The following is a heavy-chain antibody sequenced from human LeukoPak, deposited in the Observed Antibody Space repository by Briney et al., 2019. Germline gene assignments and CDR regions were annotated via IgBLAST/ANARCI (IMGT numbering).Heavy chain of an antibody. V-gene: IGHV3-30-3*01. J-gene: IGHJ4*02. CDR2: ISYDGSNK. CDR1: GFTFSSYA. Sequence: GGSLRLSCAASGFTFSSYAMPWVRQAPGKGLEWVAVISYDGSNKYYADSVKGRFTISRDNSKNTLYLQMNSLRAEDTAVYYCARGRRITMVRGVPRTQYFDYWGQGTLVTVSS. D-gene: IGHD3-10*01. CDR3: ARGRRITMVRGVPRTQYFDY.